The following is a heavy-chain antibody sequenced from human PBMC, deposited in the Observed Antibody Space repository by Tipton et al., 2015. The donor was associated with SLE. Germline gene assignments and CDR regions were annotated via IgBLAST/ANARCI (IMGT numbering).Heavy chain of an antibody. V-gene: IGHV4-38-2*01. CDR1: GYSISSGYY. D-gene: IGHD3-22*01. Sequence: TLSLTCVVSGYSISSGYYWSWIRQSPGKGLEWIGSIYQSGNTYYNPSLKSRISMSIDTFKNQVFLRLSSVTAADAAVYYCARHDYDDNGYYMHYFDYWGQGTLVTVSS. J-gene: IGHJ4*02. CDR2: IYQSGNT. CDR3: ARHDYDDNGYYMHYFDY.